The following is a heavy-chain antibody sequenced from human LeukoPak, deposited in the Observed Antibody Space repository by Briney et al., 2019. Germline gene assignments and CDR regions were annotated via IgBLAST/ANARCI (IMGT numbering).Heavy chain of an antibody. CDR3: ARALPWSGYLN. CDR1: GGSISSGDYY. J-gene: IGHJ4*02. D-gene: IGHD3-3*01. Sequence: SQTLSLTCTVSGGSISSGDYYLSWIRQPPGKGLEWIGYIYYSGSTYYNPSLKSRVTISVDTSKNQFSLKLSSVTAADTAVYYCARALPWSGYLNWGQGTLVTVSS. CDR2: IYYSGST. V-gene: IGHV4-30-4*01.